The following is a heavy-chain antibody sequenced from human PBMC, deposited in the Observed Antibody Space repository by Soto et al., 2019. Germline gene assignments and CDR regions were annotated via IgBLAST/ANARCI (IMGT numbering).Heavy chain of an antibody. CDR2: ISSSSSYI. V-gene: IGHV3-21*01. D-gene: IGHD6-6*01. Sequence: EVQLVESGGGLVKPGGSLRLSCAASGFTFSSYSMNWVRQAPGKGLEWVSSISSSSSYIYYADSVKGRFTISRDNAKNSLYMQMNSLRAEDTAVYYCARDLYSSSARYFDYWGQGTLVTVSS. CDR1: GFTFSSYS. J-gene: IGHJ4*02. CDR3: ARDLYSSSARYFDY.